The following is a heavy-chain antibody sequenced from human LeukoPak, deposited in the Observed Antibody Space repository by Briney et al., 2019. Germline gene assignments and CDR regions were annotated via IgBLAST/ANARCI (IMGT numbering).Heavy chain of an antibody. J-gene: IGHJ3*02. CDR2: IYTSGST. V-gene: IGHV4-4*07. Sequence: SETLSLTCTVSGGSISSYYWRWLRQPAGKGLEWIGRIYTSGSTNYNPSLKSRVTMSVDTSKNQFSLKLSSVTAADTAVYYCARGRPEDDAFDIWGQGTMVTVSS. CDR3: ARGRPEDDAFDI. CDR1: GGSISSYY. D-gene: IGHD6-6*01.